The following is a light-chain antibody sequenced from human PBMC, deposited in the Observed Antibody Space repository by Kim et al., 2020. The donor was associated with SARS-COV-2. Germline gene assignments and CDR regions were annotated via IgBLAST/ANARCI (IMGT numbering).Light chain of an antibody. CDR3: SSYTSINTSVL. J-gene: IGLJ2*01. CDR2: DVN. V-gene: IGLV2-14*03. CDR1: NTDIGAYNY. Sequence: QSVLTQPASVSASPGQSITISCAGTNTDIGAYNYVSWYQQHPGKAPKLIIYDVNKRPSGISNRFSGSKSGNTASLTVSGLQTEDEADYYCSSYTSINTSVLFGGGTKVTVL.